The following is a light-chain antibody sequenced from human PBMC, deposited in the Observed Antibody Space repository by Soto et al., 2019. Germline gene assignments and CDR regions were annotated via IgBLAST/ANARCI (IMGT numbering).Light chain of an antibody. V-gene: IGKV3-20*01. CDR1: QSVRSNF. CDR3: QRYDCFRA. J-gene: IGKJ1*01. Sequence: VLTQKTNTLSLSPGERATLSCRASQSVRSNFLAWYQQKPGQAPRLLIYGASNRATGIPDRFSGSGSGTDFTLTITRLEPEDFAMYYCQRYDCFRAFGLGAMV. CDR2: GAS.